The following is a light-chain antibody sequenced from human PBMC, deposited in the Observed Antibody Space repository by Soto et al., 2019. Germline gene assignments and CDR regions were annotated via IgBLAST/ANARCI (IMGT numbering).Light chain of an antibody. J-gene: IGKJ4*01. Sequence: IQLTQSPSSLSASVGDRVTITCRASQGISSYLAWYQQKPGKAPKLLIYAASTLQSGVPSRFSGSGSGTDFNLTISSRQSEDFATYYCQQLNSYPLTFGGGTKVEIK. CDR1: QGISSY. CDR3: QQLNSYPLT. V-gene: IGKV1-9*01. CDR2: AAS.